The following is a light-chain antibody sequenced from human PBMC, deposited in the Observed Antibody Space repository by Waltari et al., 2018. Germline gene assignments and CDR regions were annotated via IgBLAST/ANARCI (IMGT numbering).Light chain of an antibody. Sequence: ALTQPAPVSGSPGQSITISCTGTSSDVGGYNYVSWYQQHPGKAPKLIIYEVSNRPSGVSNRFSAYKSGNTASLTISGLQAEDEADYYCSSYRTSSPDVFGTGTRVTVL. CDR1: SSDVGGYNY. CDR3: SSYRTSSPDV. CDR2: EVS. V-gene: IGLV2-14*01. J-gene: IGLJ1*01.